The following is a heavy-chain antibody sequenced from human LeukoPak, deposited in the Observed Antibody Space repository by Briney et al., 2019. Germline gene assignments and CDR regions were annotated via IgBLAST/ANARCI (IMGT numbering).Heavy chain of an antibody. J-gene: IGHJ4*02. CDR3: ARVFYDGFALDY. CDR2: ISSSSSYI. Sequence: GGSLRLSCAASGFTFSSYSMNWVRQAPGKGLEWVSSISSSSSYIYYTDSVKGRFTISRDNARNSLYLQMDNLRAEDTGVYYCARVFYDGFALDYWGQGTLVTVSS. D-gene: IGHD2/OR15-2a*01. V-gene: IGHV3-21*03. CDR1: GFTFSSYS.